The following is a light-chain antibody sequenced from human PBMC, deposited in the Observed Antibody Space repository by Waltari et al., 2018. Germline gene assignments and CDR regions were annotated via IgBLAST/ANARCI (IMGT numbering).Light chain of an antibody. CDR2: QVS. Sequence: QSALTQPASVSASLGQSITISCTGTGRDIGAYAYVSWYQQHPGKAPKLLIFQVSNRPSAVSALFAASKSGMTASLSISGLRTDDEAMYYCSSYSTSTYPIFGGGTKVTV. J-gene: IGLJ2*01. CDR1: GRDIGAYAY. CDR3: SSYSTSTYPI. V-gene: IGLV2-14*01.